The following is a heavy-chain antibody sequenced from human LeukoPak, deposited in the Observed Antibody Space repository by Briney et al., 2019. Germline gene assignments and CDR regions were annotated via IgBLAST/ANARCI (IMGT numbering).Heavy chain of an antibody. Sequence: SETLSLTCTVSGGSINSYYWSWIRQPPGKGLEWIGEINHSGSTNYNPSLKSRVTISVDTSKNQFSLKLSSVTAADTAVYYCASSMRLVRVFDYWGQGTLVTVSS. J-gene: IGHJ4*02. D-gene: IGHD6-19*01. CDR3: ASSMRLVRVFDY. CDR1: GGSINSYY. V-gene: IGHV4-34*01. CDR2: INHSGST.